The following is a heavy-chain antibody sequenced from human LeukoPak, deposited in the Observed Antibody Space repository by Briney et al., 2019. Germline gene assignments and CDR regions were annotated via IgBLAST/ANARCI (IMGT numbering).Heavy chain of an antibody. CDR2: IYYSGST. CDR3: ASTYSGSYGFDY. V-gene: IGHV4-39*01. D-gene: IGHD1-26*01. CDR1: GGSISSSSYY. J-gene: IGHJ4*02. Sequence: SETLSLTCTVSGGSISSSSYYWGWIRQPPGKGLEWIGSIYYSGSTYYNPSLKSRVTISVDTSKNQFSLKLSSVTAADTAVYYCASTYSGSYGFDYWGQGTLVTVSS.